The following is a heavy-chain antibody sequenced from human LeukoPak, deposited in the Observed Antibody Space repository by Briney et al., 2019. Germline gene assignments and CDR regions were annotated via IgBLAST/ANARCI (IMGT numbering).Heavy chain of an antibody. J-gene: IGHJ4*02. CDR3: ARQYCSGGSCYPDPGHSPLDY. Sequence: ASVKVSCKASGGTLSSYAISWVRQAPGQGLEWMGRIIPIFGTANSAQKFQGRVTITTDESTSTAYMELSSLRSEDTAVYYCARQYCSGGSCYPDPGHSPLDYWGQGTLVTVSS. D-gene: IGHD2-15*01. CDR1: GGTLSSYA. V-gene: IGHV1-69*05. CDR2: IIPIFGTA.